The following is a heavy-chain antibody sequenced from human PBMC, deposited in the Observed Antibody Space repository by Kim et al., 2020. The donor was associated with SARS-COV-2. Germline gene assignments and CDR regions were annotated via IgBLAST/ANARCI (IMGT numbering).Heavy chain of an antibody. V-gene: IGHV4-59*01. J-gene: IGHJ6*02. D-gene: IGHD4-4*01. CDR3: AREKVTVTPGYYYYGMDV. Sequence: KSRVTISVDTAKNQFSLKLSSVTAADTAVYYCAREKVTVTPGYYYYGMDVWGQGTTVTVSS.